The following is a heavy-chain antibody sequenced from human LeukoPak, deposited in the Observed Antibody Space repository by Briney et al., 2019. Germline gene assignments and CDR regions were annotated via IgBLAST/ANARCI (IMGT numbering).Heavy chain of an antibody. CDR2: ISGSGGST. V-gene: IGHV3-23*01. J-gene: IGHJ4*02. Sequence: TGGPLRLSCAASGFTFSSYAMSWVRQAPGKGLEWVSAISGSGGSTYYADSVEGRFTISRDNSKNTLYLQMNSLRAEDTAVYYRAKDKARVGYGDSFDYWGQGTLVTVSS. CDR3: AKDKARVGYGDSFDY. CDR1: GFTFSSYA. D-gene: IGHD4-17*01.